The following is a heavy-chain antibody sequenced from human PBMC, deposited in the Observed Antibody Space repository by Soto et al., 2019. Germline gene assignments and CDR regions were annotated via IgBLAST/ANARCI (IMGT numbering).Heavy chain of an antibody. Sequence: PGASLRLSCAASGFIFSDYYMSWIRQAPGRGLEWISYIGSSDNIIYYADCVKGRLTISRDNANNSLYLQMNSLRAEDTATYYCVRDGLDYYDTERLYFDKWGQGTLVTVSS. CDR1: GFIFSDYY. V-gene: IGHV3-11*01. J-gene: IGHJ4*02. CDR2: IGSSDNII. D-gene: IGHD3-22*01. CDR3: VRDGLDYYDTERLYFDK.